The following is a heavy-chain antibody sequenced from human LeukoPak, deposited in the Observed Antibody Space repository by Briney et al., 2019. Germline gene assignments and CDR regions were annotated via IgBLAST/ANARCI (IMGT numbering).Heavy chain of an antibody. CDR2: IRYDGSNK. D-gene: IGHD6-13*01. J-gene: IGHJ4*02. Sequence: PGGSLRLSCAASGFTFSSYGMHWVRQAPGKGLEWVAFIRYDGSNKYYADSVKGRFTISRDNSKNTLYLRMNSLRAEDTAVYYCAKDFSSSWYEDYFDYWGQGTLVTVSS. V-gene: IGHV3-30*02. CDR1: GFTFSSYG. CDR3: AKDFSSSWYEDYFDY.